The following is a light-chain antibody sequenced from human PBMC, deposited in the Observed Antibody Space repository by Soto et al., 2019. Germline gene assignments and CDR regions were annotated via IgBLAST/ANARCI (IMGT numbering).Light chain of an antibody. J-gene: IGKJ1*01. CDR3: QKYNSAPPWT. CDR1: QGISNY. V-gene: IGKV1-27*01. CDR2: AAS. Sequence: DIPMTQSPSSLSASVGARVTITCRASQGISNYFAWYQQKPGKVPKLLIYAASTLQSGVPSRFSGSGSGTDFTLTISSLQPEDVATYYCQKYNSAPPWTFGQGTKVEIK.